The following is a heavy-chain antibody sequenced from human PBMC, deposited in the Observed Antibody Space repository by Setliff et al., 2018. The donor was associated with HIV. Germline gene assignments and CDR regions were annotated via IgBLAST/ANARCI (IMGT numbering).Heavy chain of an antibody. CDR1: GSSFSTYW. Sequence: GESLKLSCKTSGSSFSTYWVGWVRQMPGKGLEWLGILYFGDSDPKYNPSLEGQVTISADKSIKTAFLQWRSLKTSDTAIYYCARGRGGYFGGGRYYNLPYFDSWGQGTLVTVSS. J-gene: IGHJ4*02. CDR2: LYFGDSDP. CDR3: ARGRGGYFGGGRYYNLPYFDS. D-gene: IGHD2-15*01. V-gene: IGHV5-51*01.